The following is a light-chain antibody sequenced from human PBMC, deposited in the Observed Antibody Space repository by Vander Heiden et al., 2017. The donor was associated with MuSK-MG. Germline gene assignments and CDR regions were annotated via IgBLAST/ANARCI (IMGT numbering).Light chain of an antibody. CDR3: QQDNNWPYT. CDR2: DAS. V-gene: IGKV3-15*01. J-gene: IGKJ2*01. Sequence: EIVMTQSPPTLSVSPGERATLSCRASQSVSSNLAWYQQKPGQAPRLLIYDASTRATGIPARFSGSGSGTEFTLTISSLQSEDFAVYYCQQDNNWPYTFGQGTKMXIK. CDR1: QSVSSN.